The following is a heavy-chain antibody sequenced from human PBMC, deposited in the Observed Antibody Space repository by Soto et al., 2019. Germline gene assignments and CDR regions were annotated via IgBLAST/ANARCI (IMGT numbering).Heavy chain of an antibody. CDR2: IYYSGSI. V-gene: IGHV4-30-4*08. CDR3: TREDDGGDRDYYGLDV. D-gene: IGHD2-21*02. J-gene: IGHJ6*02. CDR1: GGSISSDIYH. Sequence: QVHLQQSGPGLVRPSQTLSLTCTVSGGSISSDIYHWTWMRQSPGKGLEWIGYIYYSGSIFYNPSFKSRVTIAVDTSKNQFSLQLSSVTAADTAVYFCTREDDGGDRDYYGLDVWGQGTTVTVSS.